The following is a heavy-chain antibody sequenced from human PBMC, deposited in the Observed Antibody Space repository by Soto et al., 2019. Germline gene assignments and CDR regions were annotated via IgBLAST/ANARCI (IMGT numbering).Heavy chain of an antibody. CDR3: VRDLDGSGNYYTDY. J-gene: IGHJ4*02. CDR2: VRPYNRNT. D-gene: IGHD3-10*01. CDR1: GYPFSSTG. V-gene: IGHV1-18*01. Sequence: GASVKVSCKASGYPFSSTGISWVRQALGQGLEWMGWVRPYNRNTYYAQRLQGRVTMTTDTLTSTAYMELRSLTSDDTAVYFCVRDLDGSGNYYTDYWGQGTLVTVSS.